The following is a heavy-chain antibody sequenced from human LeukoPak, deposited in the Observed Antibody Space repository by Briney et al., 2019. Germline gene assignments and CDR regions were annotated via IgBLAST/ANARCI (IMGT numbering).Heavy chain of an antibody. CDR2: ISAYNGNT. CDR3: ARGGSYPSSGYVASNFDY. Sequence: ASVKVSCKASGYTFTSYGISWVRQAPGQGLEWMGWISAYNGNTNYAQKLQGRVTMTTDTSTSTAYMELRSLRSDDTAVYYCARGGSYPSSGYVASNFDYWGQGTLVTVSS. D-gene: IGHD5-12*01. J-gene: IGHJ4*02. V-gene: IGHV1-18*01. CDR1: GYTFTSYG.